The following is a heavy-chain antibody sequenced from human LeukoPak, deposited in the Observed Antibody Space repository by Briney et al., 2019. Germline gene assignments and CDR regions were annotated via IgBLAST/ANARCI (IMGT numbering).Heavy chain of an antibody. CDR2: INPNSGGT. D-gene: IGHD6-19*01. CDR1: GYTFTSYY. J-gene: IGHJ4*02. Sequence: ASVKVSCKASGYTFTSYYMHWVRQAPGQGLEWMGWINPNSGGTNYAQKFQGRVTMTRDTSISTAYMELSRLRSDDTAVYYCARASVAVAGYKGYWGQGTLVTVSS. CDR3: ARASVAVAGYKGY. V-gene: IGHV1-2*02.